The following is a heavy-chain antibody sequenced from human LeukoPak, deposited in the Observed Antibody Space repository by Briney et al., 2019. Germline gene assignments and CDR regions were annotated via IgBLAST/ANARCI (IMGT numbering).Heavy chain of an antibody. D-gene: IGHD3-22*01. CDR3: ATSSQKDYYDSSGYSSYYMDV. CDR1: GYTFTDYY. V-gene: IGHV1-69-2*01. Sequence: GASVKVSCKASGYTFTDYYMHWVQQAPGKGLEWMGLVDPEDGETIYAEKFQGRVTITADTSTDTAYMELSSLRSEDTAVYYCATSSQKDYYDSSGYSSYYMDVWGKGTTVTVSS. CDR2: VDPEDGET. J-gene: IGHJ6*03.